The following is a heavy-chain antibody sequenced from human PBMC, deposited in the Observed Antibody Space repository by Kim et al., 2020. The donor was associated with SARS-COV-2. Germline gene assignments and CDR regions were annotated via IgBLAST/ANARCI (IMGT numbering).Heavy chain of an antibody. CDR2: ISSSSSYI. D-gene: IGHD4-17*01. CDR1: GFTFSSYS. J-gene: IGHJ4*02. V-gene: IGHV3-21*01. Sequence: GGSLRLSCAASGFTFSSYSMNWVRQAPGKGLEWVSSISSSSSYIYYADSVKGRFTISRDNAKNSLYLQMNSLRAEDTAVYYCAREDDYGDYPPFDYWGQGTLVTVSS. CDR3: AREDDYGDYPPFDY.